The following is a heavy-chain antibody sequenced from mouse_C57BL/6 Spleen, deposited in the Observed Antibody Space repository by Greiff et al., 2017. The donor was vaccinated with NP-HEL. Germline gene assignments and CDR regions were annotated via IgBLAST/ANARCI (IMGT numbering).Heavy chain of an antibody. Sequence: VQLQQSGPELVKPGASVKISCKASGYAFSSSWMNWVKQRPGKGLEWIGRIYPGDGDTNYNGKLKGKATLTADKYSSTAYMQLSSLTSEESAVYFCARLAGEGAMDYWGQGTSVTVSS. V-gene: IGHV1-82*01. CDR3: ARLAGEGAMDY. CDR2: IYPGDGDT. CDR1: GYAFSSSW. D-gene: IGHD3-3*01. J-gene: IGHJ4*01.